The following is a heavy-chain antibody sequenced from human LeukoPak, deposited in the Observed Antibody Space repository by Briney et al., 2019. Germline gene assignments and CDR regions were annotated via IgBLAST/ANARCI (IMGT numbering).Heavy chain of an antibody. D-gene: IGHD3-10*01. Sequence: SETLSLTCTVSGGSISTYFWNWIRQPPGKGLEWIGYVYYTGYTNYDPSLKSRVTISLDTSKNQFSLKVSSVTAADTAVYYCARGQFDSGGLDSWGQGTLVTVSP. CDR2: VYYTGYT. J-gene: IGHJ4*02. CDR3: ARGQFDSGGLDS. V-gene: IGHV4-59*01. CDR1: GGSISTYF.